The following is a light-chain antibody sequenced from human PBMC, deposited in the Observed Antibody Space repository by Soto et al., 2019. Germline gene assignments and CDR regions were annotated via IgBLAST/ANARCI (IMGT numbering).Light chain of an antibody. V-gene: IGLV2-11*01. CDR3: CSYAGSPWV. J-gene: IGLJ1*01. CDR2: DVD. CDR1: SSDVGGYNF. Sequence: QSVLTQPRSVSGSPGQSVTISCTGSSSDVGGYNFVSWYLQYPDKAPKLLIYDVDKRPSGVPHRFSGSRSGNTASLTISGLQAEDEADYFCCSYAGSPWVFGTGTKVTVL.